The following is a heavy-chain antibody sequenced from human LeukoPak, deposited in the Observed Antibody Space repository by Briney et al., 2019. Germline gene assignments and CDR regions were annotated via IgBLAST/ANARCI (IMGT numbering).Heavy chain of an antibody. CDR3: RGSGY. D-gene: IGHD3-16*01. CDR2: INSDGSGT. Sequence: GGSLRLSCSASGFTFGNYWMHWVRQAPGKGLVWVSRINSDGSGTIYADSVKGRFTISRDNAKNTLYLQMNSLRAEDTAVYYCRGSGYWGQGTLVTVSS. J-gene: IGHJ4*02. CDR1: GFTFGNYW. V-gene: IGHV3-74*01.